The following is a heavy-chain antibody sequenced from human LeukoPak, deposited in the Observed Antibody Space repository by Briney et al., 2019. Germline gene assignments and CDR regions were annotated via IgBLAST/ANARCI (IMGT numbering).Heavy chain of an antibody. V-gene: IGHV3-23*01. CDR2: ISGSGGST. Sequence: GGSLRLSCAASGFTFSSYAMSWVRQAPGKGLEWVSAISGSGGSTYYADSVKGRFTISRDNSKNTLYLQMNSLRAEDTAVHYCAKSIMIVVAPDYWGQGTLVTVSS. D-gene: IGHD3-22*01. CDR1: GFTFSSYA. CDR3: AKSIMIVVAPDY. J-gene: IGHJ4*02.